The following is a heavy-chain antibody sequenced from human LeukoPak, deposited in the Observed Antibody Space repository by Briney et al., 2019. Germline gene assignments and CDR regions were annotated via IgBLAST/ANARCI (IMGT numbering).Heavy chain of an antibody. Sequence: SETLSLTCTVSGGSISSGSYYWSWIRQPAGKGLEWIGRIYTSGSTNYNPSLKSRVTISVDTSKNQFSLKLSSVTAADTAVYYCARENWNHYFDYWGQGTLVTVSS. CDR3: ARENWNHYFDY. CDR2: IYTSGST. D-gene: IGHD1-1*01. J-gene: IGHJ4*02. CDR1: GGSISSGSYY. V-gene: IGHV4-61*02.